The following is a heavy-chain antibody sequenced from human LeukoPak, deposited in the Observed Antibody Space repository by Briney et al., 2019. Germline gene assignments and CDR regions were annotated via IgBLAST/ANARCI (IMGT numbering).Heavy chain of an antibody. J-gene: IGHJ4*02. V-gene: IGHV1-18*01. CDR1: GYTFTSYG. Sequence: GASVKLSCTASGYTFTSYGISWVRQAPGQGLEWMGWISAYNGNTNYAQKLQGRVTMTTDTSTSTAYMELRSLRSDDTAVYYCARDLSSSSESIAAATHLDYWGQGTLVTVSS. CDR3: ARDLSSSSESIAAATHLDY. D-gene: IGHD6-13*01. CDR2: ISAYNGNT.